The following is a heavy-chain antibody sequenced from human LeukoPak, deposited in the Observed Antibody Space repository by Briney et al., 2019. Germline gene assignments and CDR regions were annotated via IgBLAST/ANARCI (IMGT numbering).Heavy chain of an antibody. V-gene: IGHV4-34*01. CDR2: INHSGST. Sequence: SETLSLTCVLYGGSSSGYYWSWIRQPPGKGLEWIGEINHSGSTNYNPSLKSRVTISVDTSKNQFSLKLSSVTAADTAVYYCARGPRITMVRGVRFDPWGQGTLVTVSS. J-gene: IGHJ5*02. D-gene: IGHD3-10*01. CDR1: GGSSSGYY. CDR3: ARGPRITMVRGVRFDP.